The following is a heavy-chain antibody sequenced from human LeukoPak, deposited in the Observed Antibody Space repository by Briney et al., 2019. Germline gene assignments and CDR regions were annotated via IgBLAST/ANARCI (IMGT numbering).Heavy chain of an antibody. CDR3: ARGRTGSFDVLDI. D-gene: IGHD1-26*01. CDR1: GFAFSSYS. CDR2: ISYDGGNK. Sequence: GGSLRLSCAASGFAFSSYSIHWVRQAPGKGLEWVTVISYDGGNKYYADSVKGRFTISRDNSKNTLYLQMNSLRTEDAAMYFCARGRTGSFDVLDIWGRGTMVTVSS. V-gene: IGHV3-30-3*01. J-gene: IGHJ3*02.